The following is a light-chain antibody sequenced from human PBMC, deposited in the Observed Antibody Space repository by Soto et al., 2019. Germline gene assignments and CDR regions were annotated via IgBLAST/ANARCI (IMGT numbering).Light chain of an antibody. V-gene: IGKV3-20*01. J-gene: IGKJ3*01. CDR1: QSVSSSF. CDR2: AAS. CDR3: PQCGSQGFS. Sequence: EIVLTQSPGTLSLSPGERATLSCRASQSVSSSFLAWYQQKPGQAPWLLIYAASRMGTCIPDRFSGSGSGPNFTLTIISLEHQDFGVYYCPQCGSQGFSFGLETHVDIK.